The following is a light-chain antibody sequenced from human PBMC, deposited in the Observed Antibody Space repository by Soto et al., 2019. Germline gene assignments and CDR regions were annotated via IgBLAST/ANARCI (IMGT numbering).Light chain of an antibody. Sequence: EIVLTQSPATLSLSPGERATLSCRASQSVSSYLAWHQQKPGQAPRLLIYDASNRATGIPARFSGSGSGTDFTLTISNLEPEDFAVYYCQQRSSWPITFGQGTRLEIK. CDR1: QSVSSY. J-gene: IGKJ5*01. V-gene: IGKV3-11*01. CDR2: DAS. CDR3: QQRSSWPIT.